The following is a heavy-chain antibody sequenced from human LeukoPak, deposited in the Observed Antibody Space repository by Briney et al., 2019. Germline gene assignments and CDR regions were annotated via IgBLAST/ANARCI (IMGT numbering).Heavy chain of an antibody. CDR3: ARTRAGESYGDY. J-gene: IGHJ4*02. Sequence: GGSLRLSCAASGFTFSSYEMNWVRQAPGKGLEWVSYISSSGSTIYYADSVKGRFTISRDNAKNSLYLQMNSLRAEDTAVYYCARTRAGESYGDYWGQGTLVTVSS. CDR1: GFTFSSYE. CDR2: ISSSGSTI. V-gene: IGHV3-48*03. D-gene: IGHD5-18*01.